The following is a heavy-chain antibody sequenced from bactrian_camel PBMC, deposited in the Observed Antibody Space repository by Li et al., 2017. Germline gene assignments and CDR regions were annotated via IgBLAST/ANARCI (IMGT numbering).Heavy chain of an antibody. CDR1: GFTGSNYY. Sequence: HVQLVESGGGLVQPGGSLRLSCVASGFTGSNYYVIWVRQTPGKGLEWVSTIYSDGTKTYYGDSVKGRFTTSRDNAKNILYLQLNILKIEDTAMYYCLSSLGSDEGCWGQGTQVTVS. J-gene: IGHJ4*01. CDR2: IYSDGTKT. V-gene: IGHV3-2*01. D-gene: IGHD5*01. CDR3: LSSLGSDEGC.